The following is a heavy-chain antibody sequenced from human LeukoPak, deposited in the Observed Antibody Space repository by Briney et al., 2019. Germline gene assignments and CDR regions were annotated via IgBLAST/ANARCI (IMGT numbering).Heavy chain of an antibody. D-gene: IGHD5-12*01. CDR2: INSDGSST. CDR3: ATGIVALGNGQGLDY. Sequence: GGSLRLSCAASGFTFSSYWMHWVRQAPGKGLVWVSRINSDGSSTSYADSVTGRFTISRDNAKNTVYLQMNSLRVEDTAVYYCATGIVALGNGQGLDYWGQGTLVTVSS. J-gene: IGHJ4*02. V-gene: IGHV3-74*01. CDR1: GFTFSSYW.